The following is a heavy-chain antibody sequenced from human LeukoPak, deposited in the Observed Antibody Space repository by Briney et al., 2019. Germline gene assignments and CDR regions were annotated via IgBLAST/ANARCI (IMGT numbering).Heavy chain of an antibody. Sequence: SXXXXLTCTXSGGSISSYYWSWIRQPAGKGLEWIGRIYTSGISNYNPSLKRRVTISVDTSTNQFSLKLSSVTAADTAVYYCARVITMVRGVKVYWFDPWGQGTLVTVSS. D-gene: IGHD3-10*01. CDR2: IYTSGIS. J-gene: IGHJ5*02. CDR3: ARVITMVRGVKVYWFDP. CDR1: GGSISSYY. V-gene: IGHV4-4*07.